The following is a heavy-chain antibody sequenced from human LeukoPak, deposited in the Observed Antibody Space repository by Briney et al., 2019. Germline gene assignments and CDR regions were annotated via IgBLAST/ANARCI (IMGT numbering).Heavy chain of an antibody. Sequence: GESLKISCKGYGYTFTNYWITWVRQMPGKGLEWMGRIDPSDSYINYSPSFRGHVTISADRSISTAYLQWSSLKASDTAMYYCASNYNSGARRVFDIWGQGTMVTVSS. CDR3: ASNYNSGARRVFDI. V-gene: IGHV5-10-1*01. CDR1: GYTFTNYW. CDR2: IDPSDSYI. J-gene: IGHJ3*02. D-gene: IGHD3-10*01.